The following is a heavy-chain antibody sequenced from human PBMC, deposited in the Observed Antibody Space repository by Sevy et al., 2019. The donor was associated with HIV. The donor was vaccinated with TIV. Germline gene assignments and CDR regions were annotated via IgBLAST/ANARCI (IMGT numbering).Heavy chain of an antibody. CDR2: ISGGGGDT. CDR3: VKGARYTIPNDAFDI. J-gene: IGHJ3*02. V-gene: IGHV3-23*01. CDR1: GFTFSSNA. D-gene: IGHD2-2*02. Sequence: GGSLRLSCEASGFTFSSNAMSWVRQAPGKGLEWVSGISGGGGDTFYADSVKGRFTISRDNSKNTLFLQINSLRAEDTALYYCVKGARYTIPNDAFDIWGQWTMVTVSS.